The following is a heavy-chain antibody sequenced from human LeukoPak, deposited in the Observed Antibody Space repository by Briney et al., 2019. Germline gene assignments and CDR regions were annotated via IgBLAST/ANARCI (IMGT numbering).Heavy chain of an antibody. J-gene: IGHJ5*02. CDR1: GGSISSSSYY. D-gene: IGHD3-22*01. CDR2: IYYSGST. CDR3: ARRASQWLPWGPNWFDP. V-gene: IGHV4-39*07. Sequence: SETLSLTCTVPGGSISSSSYYWGWIRQPPGKGLEWIGSIYYSGSTYYNPSLKSRVTISVDTSKNQFSLKLSSVTAADTAVYYCARRASQWLPWGPNWFDPWGQGTLVTVSS.